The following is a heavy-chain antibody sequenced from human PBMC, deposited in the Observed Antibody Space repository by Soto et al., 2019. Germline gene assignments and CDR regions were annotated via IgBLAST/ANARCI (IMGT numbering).Heavy chain of an antibody. D-gene: IGHD2-21*02. Sequence: QITLKESGPTLVKPTQTLTLTCTFSAFSLSTGGVGVGWIRQPPGKALEWLALIYWDDDKRYSPSLRSRLTITKDTSKTQVVLTMPNLDPVDTATYYCIQSRCGGDCLQSYASYYDYVRDVWGKGTTVTVPS. V-gene: IGHV2-5*02. CDR3: IQSRCGGDCLQSYASYYDYVRDV. CDR2: IYWDDDK. J-gene: IGHJ6*04. CDR1: AFSLSTGGVG.